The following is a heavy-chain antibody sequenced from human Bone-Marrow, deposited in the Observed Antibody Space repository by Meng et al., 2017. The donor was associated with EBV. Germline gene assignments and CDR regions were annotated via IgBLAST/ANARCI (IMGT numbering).Heavy chain of an antibody. J-gene: IGHJ4*02. CDR3: ARLDYFDY. V-gene: IGHV1-3*01. Sequence: QLAQSGAEVKKPVASVKVACKPSGYTFTSYAMHGVRQAPGQRLEWMDWINPGNGNTKDSQKFQGRVTITRDTYASKAYMELSSLRSEDTAVYYCARLDYFDYWGQGTLVTVSS. CDR1: GYTFTSYA. CDR2: INPGNGNT.